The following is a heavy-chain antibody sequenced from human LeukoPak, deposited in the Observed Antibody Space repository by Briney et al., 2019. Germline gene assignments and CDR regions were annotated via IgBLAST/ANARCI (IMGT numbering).Heavy chain of an antibody. D-gene: IGHD3-10*01. CDR3: ARSVRFGELFRYYYYGMDV. Sequence: SETLSLTCAVYGGSFSGYYWSWIRQPPGKGLEWIGEINHSGSTNYNPSLMSRVTISVDTSKNQFSLKLSSVTAADTAVYYCARSVRFGELFRYYYYGMDVWGQGTTVTVSS. V-gene: IGHV4-34*01. CDR2: INHSGST. CDR1: GGSFSGYY. J-gene: IGHJ6*02.